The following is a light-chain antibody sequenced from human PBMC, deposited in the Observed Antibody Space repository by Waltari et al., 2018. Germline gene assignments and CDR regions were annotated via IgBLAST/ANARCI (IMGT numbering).Light chain of an antibody. Sequence: EIVLTQSPGTLSLSPGERATLSCRASQNIFRTLAWYQQKPGQAPRLLIYGAYTRATGIPDRFSGSGSGTDFSLTISGLDPEDFAVYYCQHYVRLPGTFGQGTKVEIK. V-gene: IGKV3-20*01. J-gene: IGKJ1*01. CDR1: QNIFRT. CDR2: GAY. CDR3: QHYVRLPGT.